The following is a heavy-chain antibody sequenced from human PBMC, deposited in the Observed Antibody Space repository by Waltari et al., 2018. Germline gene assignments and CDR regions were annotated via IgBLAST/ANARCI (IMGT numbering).Heavy chain of an antibody. Sequence: QVQLVESGGGVVQPGRSLRLSCAASGFTFSSYAMHWVRQAPGKGRGWGAVISYDGSNKYYADSVKGRFTISRDNSKNTLYLQMNSLRAEDTAVYYCARDQGGQWELAFDYWGQGTLVTVSS. D-gene: IGHD1-26*01. CDR3: ARDQGGQWELAFDY. J-gene: IGHJ4*02. CDR2: ISYDGSNK. CDR1: GFTFSSYA. V-gene: IGHV3-30-3*01.